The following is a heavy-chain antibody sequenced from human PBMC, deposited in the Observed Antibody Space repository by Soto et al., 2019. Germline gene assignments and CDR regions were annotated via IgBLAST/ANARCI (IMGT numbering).Heavy chain of an antibody. CDR2: IYYSGST. CDR1: GGSISSGGYY. J-gene: IGHJ2*01. V-gene: IGHV4-31*03. Sequence: QVQLQESGPGLVKPSQTLSLTCTVSGGSISSGGYYWSWIRQHPGKGLEWIGYIYYSGSTYYNPSLKSRVTISVDTSKNQFSLKLSSVTAADTAVYYCARGPEGMGRFGRRGSWYFDLWGRGTLVTVSS. D-gene: IGHD3-10*01. CDR3: ARGPEGMGRFGRRGSWYFDL.